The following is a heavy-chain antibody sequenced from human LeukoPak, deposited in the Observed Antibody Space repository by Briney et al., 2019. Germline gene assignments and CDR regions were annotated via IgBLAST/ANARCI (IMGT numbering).Heavy chain of an antibody. V-gene: IGHV1-18*01. D-gene: IGHD5-18*01. Sequence: ASVKVSCKASGFTFTSWTFSWVRQAPGQGLEWMGWISAYNGASNYAQKLQGRVTMTTDASTDTVYMELRSLRSDDTAVYFCAREGFTATGVNYYYHMDVWGEGTSVTVSS. CDR1: GFTFTSWT. J-gene: IGHJ6*03. CDR2: ISAYNGAS. CDR3: AREGFTATGVNYYYHMDV.